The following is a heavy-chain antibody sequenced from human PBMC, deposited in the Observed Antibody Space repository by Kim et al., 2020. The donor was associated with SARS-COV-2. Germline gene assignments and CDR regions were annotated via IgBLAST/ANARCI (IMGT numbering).Heavy chain of an antibody. J-gene: IGHJ4*02. CDR3: AKGDMKTSGNHYWDY. CDR2: ISGSGGST. CDR1: GFTFSSYA. Sequence: GGSLRLSCAASGFTFSSYAMRWVRQAPGKGLEWVSAISGSGGSTYYADSVRGRFTISRDNSKNTLFLQMNSLRAEDTAVYYCAKGDMKTSGNHYWDYWGQGALVTVSS. D-gene: IGHD3-10*01. V-gene: IGHV3-23*01.